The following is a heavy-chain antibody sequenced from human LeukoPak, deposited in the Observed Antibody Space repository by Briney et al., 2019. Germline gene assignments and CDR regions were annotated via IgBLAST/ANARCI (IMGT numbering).Heavy chain of an antibody. CDR1: GFTFSGYG. D-gene: IGHD3-9*01. V-gene: IGHV3-30*03. CDR3: ASCGRDRVLRYFDWLLSGMDV. Sequence: PGGSLRLSCAASGFTFSGYGMHWVRQAPGKGLEWVAVISYDGSNKYYADSVKGRFTISRDNSKNTLYLQMNSLRAEDTAVYYCASCGRDRVLRYFDWLLSGMDVWGQGTTVTVSS. J-gene: IGHJ6*02. CDR2: ISYDGSNK.